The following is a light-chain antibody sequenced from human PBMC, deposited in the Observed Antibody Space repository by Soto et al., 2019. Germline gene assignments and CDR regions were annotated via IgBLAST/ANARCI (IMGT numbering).Light chain of an antibody. J-gene: IGKJ1*01. V-gene: IGKV1-5*03. CDR3: QQYNSYSWR. CDR1: QSISSW. CDR2: KAS. Sequence: DIQMTQSPSPLPASVGDRVTITCRASQSISSWLAWYQQKPGKAPKLLIYKASSLESGVPSRFSGSGSGTEFTLTISSLQPDDFATYYCQQYNSYSWRCGQGTKGDIK.